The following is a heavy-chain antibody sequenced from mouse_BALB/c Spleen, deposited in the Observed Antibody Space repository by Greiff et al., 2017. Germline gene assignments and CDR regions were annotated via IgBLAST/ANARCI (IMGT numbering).Heavy chain of an antibody. D-gene: IGHD2-1*01. CDR1: GFTFSSFG. V-gene: IGHV5-17*02. CDR2: ISSGSSTI. CDR3: AREGVYYGNYGVYFDY. J-gene: IGHJ2*01. Sequence: EVKLVESGGGLVQPGGSRKLSCAASGFTFSSFGMHWVRQAPEKGLEWVAYISSGSSTIYYADTVKGRFTISRDNPKNTLFLQMTSLRSEDTAMYYCAREGVYYGNYGVYFDYWGQGTTLTVSS.